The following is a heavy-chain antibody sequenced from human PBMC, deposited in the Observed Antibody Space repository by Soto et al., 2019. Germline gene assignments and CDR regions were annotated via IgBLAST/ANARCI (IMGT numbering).Heavy chain of an antibody. Sequence: QLQLQESGPGIVKPSETLSLTCTVSGGSISSSNFYGGWIRQAPGKGLEWIGSFHYSGSTYYSSSLKSRFTISGDTAKHQFSLSLRCVHAPDTAVYYCARLIVVRSGNWFDPWGQGTLVTVSS. CDR2: FHYSGST. J-gene: IGHJ5*02. CDR1: GGSISSSNFY. CDR3: ARLIVVRSGNWFDP. V-gene: IGHV4-39*01. D-gene: IGHD3-22*01.